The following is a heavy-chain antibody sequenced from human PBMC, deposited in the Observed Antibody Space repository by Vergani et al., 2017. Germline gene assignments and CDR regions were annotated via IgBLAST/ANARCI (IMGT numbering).Heavy chain of an antibody. V-gene: IGHV3-64*01. Sequence: EVQLVESGGGLVQPGGSLRLSCAASGFTFSSYAMHWVRKAPGKGLEYVSVISSNGGSTYYANSVKGRFTISRDNSKNTLYLQMGSLRAEDMAVYYCARGPRGVINNWYFDLWGRGTLVTVSS. CDR2: ISSNGGST. CDR1: GFTFSSYA. J-gene: IGHJ2*01. CDR3: ARGPRGVINNWYFDL. D-gene: IGHD3-10*01.